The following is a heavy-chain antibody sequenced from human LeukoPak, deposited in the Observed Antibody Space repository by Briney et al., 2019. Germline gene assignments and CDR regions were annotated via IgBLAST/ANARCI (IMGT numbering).Heavy chain of an antibody. CDR3: ARVRYCSGGSCSSPTYFDY. V-gene: IGHV4-39*01. CDR1: GGSISSSSYY. J-gene: IGHJ4*02. CDR2: IYYSGST. Sequence: SETLSLTCTVSGGSISSSSYYWGWIRQPPGKGLEWIGSIYYSGSTYYNPSLKRRVTISVDTSKNQFSLKLSSVTAADTAVYYCARVRYCSGGSCSSPTYFDYWGQGTLVTVSS. D-gene: IGHD2-15*01.